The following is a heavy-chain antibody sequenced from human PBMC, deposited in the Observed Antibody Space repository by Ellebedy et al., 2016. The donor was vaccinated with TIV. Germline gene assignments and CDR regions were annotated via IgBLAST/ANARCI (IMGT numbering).Heavy chain of an antibody. D-gene: IGHD3-10*01. CDR1: GDSISSSGSY. CDR2: IEFTGSA. V-gene: IGHV4-39*01. Sequence: GSLRLXXSVSGDSISSSGSYGGWIRQPPGKGPEWIGTIEFTGSAYYSPSLTSRATISVDKSQNQLSLNLISVTGADTAVYYCARLLPTGIYGRGFFDYWGQGILVTVSS. J-gene: IGHJ4*01. CDR3: ARLLPTGIYGRGFFDY.